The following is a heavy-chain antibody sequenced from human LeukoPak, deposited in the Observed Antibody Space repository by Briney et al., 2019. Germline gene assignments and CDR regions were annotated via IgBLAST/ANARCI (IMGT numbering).Heavy chain of an antibody. J-gene: IGHJ4*02. D-gene: IGHD2-15*01. CDR2: ISSDGGSP. V-gene: IGHV3-64*01. Sequence: PGGSLRLSCAASGFTFSSYAMHWVRQAPGKGLEYVSGISSDGGSPFHVNSVKGRFTISRDNSKNTLYIQMGSLRAEDMAVYYCAREYWSGGRCQYYFDYWGQGTLVTVSS. CDR3: AREYWSGGRCQYYFDY. CDR1: GFTFSSYA.